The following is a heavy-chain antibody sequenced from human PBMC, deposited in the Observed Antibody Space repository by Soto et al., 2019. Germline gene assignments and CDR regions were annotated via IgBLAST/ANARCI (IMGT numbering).Heavy chain of an antibody. CDR1: GYTFTSYD. D-gene: IGHD3-22*01. CDR3: ARYADFYDSSGYYYFDY. CDR2: MNPNSGNT. V-gene: IGHV1-8*01. Sequence: ASVKVSCKASGYTFTSYDINWVRQATGQGLEWMGWMNPNSGNTGYAQKFQGRVTMTRNTSISTAYMELSSLRSEDTAVYYCARYADFYDSSGYYYFDYWGQGXLVTVSS. J-gene: IGHJ4*02.